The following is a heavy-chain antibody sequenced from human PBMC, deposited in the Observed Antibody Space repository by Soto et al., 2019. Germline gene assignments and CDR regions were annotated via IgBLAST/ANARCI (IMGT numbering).Heavy chain of an antibody. CDR2: INHSGST. Sequence: SETLSLTCAVYGGYFSGYYWSWIRQPPGKGLEWIGEINHSGSTNYNPSLKSRVTISVDTSKNQFSLKLSSVTAADTAVYYCARVGRVYYYGSGNDYWGQGTLVTVSS. D-gene: IGHD3-10*01. CDR1: GGYFSGYY. V-gene: IGHV4-34*01. CDR3: ARVGRVYYYGSGNDY. J-gene: IGHJ4*02.